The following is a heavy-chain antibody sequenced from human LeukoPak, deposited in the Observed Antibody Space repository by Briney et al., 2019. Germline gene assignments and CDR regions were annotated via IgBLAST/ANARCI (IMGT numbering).Heavy chain of an antibody. CDR3: ARRTSGWPTDY. CDR2: IYYSGST. CDR1: GGSISSSSYY. D-gene: IGHD6-19*01. V-gene: IGHV4-39*01. J-gene: IGHJ4*02. Sequence: PSETLSLTCTVSGGSISSSSYYWGWIRQPPGKGLECIGSIYYSGSTYYNPSLKSRVTISADTSKNQFSLKLSSVTAADTAVYYCARRTSGWPTDYWGQGILVTVSS.